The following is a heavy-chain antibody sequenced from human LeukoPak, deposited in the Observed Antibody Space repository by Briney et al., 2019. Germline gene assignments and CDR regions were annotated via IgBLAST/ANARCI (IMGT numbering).Heavy chain of an antibody. V-gene: IGHV5-51*01. CDR1: GYSFTSYW. CDR3: ARHRSDSSSSPIDC. Sequence: GVSLKISCTGSGYSFTSYWIGWVRQLPGKGLEWMVIINPSDSDTRYCPSFQGQVTISADKSISTAYLQWTSLNGSHTAMYYCARHRSDSSSSPIDCWGQGTLVTVSS. D-gene: IGHD6-6*01. J-gene: IGHJ4*02. CDR2: INPSDSDT.